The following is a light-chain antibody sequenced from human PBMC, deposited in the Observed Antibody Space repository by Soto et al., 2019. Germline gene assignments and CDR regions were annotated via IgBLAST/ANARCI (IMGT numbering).Light chain of an antibody. CDR2: DAS. Sequence: VHMAHSPSTLSASVSQRFTITFRASQSISSWLAWYQQKPGKAPKLLIYDASSLESGVPSRFSGSGSGTEFTLTISSLQPDDFATYYCQQYNSYSETFGQGTKVDI. CDR1: QSISSW. J-gene: IGKJ1*01. V-gene: IGKV1-5*01. CDR3: QQYNSYSET.